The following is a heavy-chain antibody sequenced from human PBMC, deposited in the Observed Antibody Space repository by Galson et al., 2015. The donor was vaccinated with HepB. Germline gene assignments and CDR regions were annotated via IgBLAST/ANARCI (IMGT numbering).Heavy chain of an antibody. Sequence: SVKVSCKASGYTFTSYAMHWVRQAPGQRLEWMGWINAGNGNTKYSQKFQGRVTITRDTSASTAYMELSSLRSEDTAVYYCARARITMIGAYFDYWGQGTLVTVSS. D-gene: IGHD3-22*01. CDR2: INAGNGNT. V-gene: IGHV1-3*01. CDR1: GYTFTSYA. CDR3: ARARITMIGAYFDY. J-gene: IGHJ4*02.